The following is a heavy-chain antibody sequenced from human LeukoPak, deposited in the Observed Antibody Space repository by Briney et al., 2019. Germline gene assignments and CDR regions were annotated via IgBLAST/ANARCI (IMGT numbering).Heavy chain of an antibody. CDR1: GGSISSSNYY. D-gene: IGHD5-24*01. V-gene: IGHV4-39*07. Sequence: TSETLSLTCTVSGGSISSSNYYWGWIRQPPGKGLEWIGSIYYSGSTNYNPSLKSRVTISVDTSKNQFSLKLSSVTAADTAVYYCARGARDGYNYVYRAAFDIWGQGTMVTVSS. CDR2: IYYSGST. J-gene: IGHJ3*02. CDR3: ARGARDGYNYVYRAAFDI.